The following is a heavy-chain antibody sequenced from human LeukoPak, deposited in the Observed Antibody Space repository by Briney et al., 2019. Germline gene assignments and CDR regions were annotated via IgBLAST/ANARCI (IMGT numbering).Heavy chain of an antibody. CDR3: TRQWFGELFPVFDY. V-gene: IGHV4-59*08. D-gene: IGHD3-10*01. Sequence: SETLSLTCTVSHFISSYYWRWIRQPPGKGLEWIGYISYSGSTHYNPSLKSRLTISIDTSKNQFSLKLTSVTAADTAVYYCTRQWFGELFPVFDYWGQGSLVTVSS. J-gene: IGHJ4*02. CDR1: HFISSYY. CDR2: ISYSGST.